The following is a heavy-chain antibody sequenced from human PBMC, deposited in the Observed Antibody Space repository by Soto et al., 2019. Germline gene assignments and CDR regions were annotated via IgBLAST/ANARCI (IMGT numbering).Heavy chain of an antibody. CDR2: IYYSGST. CDR1: GGSISSGGYY. Sequence: SETLSLTCTVSGGSISSGGYYWSWIRQHPGKGLEWIGYIYYSGSTYYKPSLKSRVTISVDTSKNQFSLKLSSVTAADTAVYYCARVEADYGDYVVAFDIWGQGTMVTVSS. J-gene: IGHJ3*02. V-gene: IGHV4-31*03. D-gene: IGHD4-17*01. CDR3: ARVEADYGDYVVAFDI.